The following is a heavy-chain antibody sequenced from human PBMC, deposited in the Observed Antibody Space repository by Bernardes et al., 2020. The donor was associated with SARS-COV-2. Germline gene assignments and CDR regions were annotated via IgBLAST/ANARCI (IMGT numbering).Heavy chain of an antibody. J-gene: IGHJ4*02. CDR3: AKELVGMRGRSDY. Sequence: GGSLRLSCAASGFTFSTYRMHWVRQAPGRGLEWVSAISGSGTTYYGDSVKGRFTISRDNSKNTVYLQMNSLSAEDTALYYCAKELVGMRGRSDYWGQGTLVTVSS. D-gene: IGHD2-15*01. CDR1: GFTFSTYR. CDR2: ISGSGTT. V-gene: IGHV3-23*01.